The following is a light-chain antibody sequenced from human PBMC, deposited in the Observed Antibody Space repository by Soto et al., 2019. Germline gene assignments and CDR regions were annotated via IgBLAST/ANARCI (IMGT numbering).Light chain of an antibody. CDR1: QTISND. V-gene: IGKV3-15*01. J-gene: IGKJ4*01. CDR3: QQNNKWPPVS. Sequence: EVVMTQSPAPVSVSPGEGVTLSCRASQTISNDLAWYQQKPGQAPRLLIYGASTRATGVPARFSAGGSGTEFTLASSRLQSEDFAFYYCQQNNKWPPVSFGGGTKVEIK. CDR2: GAS.